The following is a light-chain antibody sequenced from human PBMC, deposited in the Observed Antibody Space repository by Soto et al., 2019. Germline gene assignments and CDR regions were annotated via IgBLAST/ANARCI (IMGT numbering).Light chain of an antibody. CDR1: QGIRNE. Sequence: IQRNQSPCSRSASVKNIVTITCRASQGIRNELGWYQQKPGKAPKRLIFAASSLQSGAPSRFSGSGSGTEFTLTISSLQPDDFATYYCQLYNSYLWRFGQGTKVDIK. J-gene: IGKJ1*01. CDR2: AAS. V-gene: IGKV1-17*01. CDR3: QLYNSYLWR.